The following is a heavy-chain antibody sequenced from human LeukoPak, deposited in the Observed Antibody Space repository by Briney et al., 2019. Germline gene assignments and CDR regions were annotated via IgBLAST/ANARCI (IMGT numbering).Heavy chain of an antibody. D-gene: IGHD6-19*01. CDR1: GGSISSYY. CDR2: IYYSGST. J-gene: IGHJ4*02. Sequence: PSETLSLTCTVSGGSISSYYWSWIRQPPGKGLEWIGYIYYSGSTNYNPSLKSRVTISVDTSKNQFSLKLSSVTAADTAVYYCARDSDSSGSDYRGQGTLVTVSS. CDR3: ARDSDSSGSDY. V-gene: IGHV4-59*01.